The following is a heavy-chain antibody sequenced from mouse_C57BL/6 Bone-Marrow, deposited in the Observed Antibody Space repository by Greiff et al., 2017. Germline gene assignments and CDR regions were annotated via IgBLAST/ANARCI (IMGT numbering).Heavy chain of an antibody. D-gene: IGHD1-3*01. CDR1: GFTFSSYG. CDR3: ARELPLDY. CDR2: ISSGGSYT. J-gene: IGHJ2*01. Sequence: EVKLEESGGDLVKPGGSLKLSCAASGFTFSSYGMSWVRQTPDKRLEWVATISSGGSYTYYPDSVKGRFTISRDNAKNTLYLQMSSLKSEDTAMXYCARELPLDYWGQGTTRTVSS. V-gene: IGHV5-6*02.